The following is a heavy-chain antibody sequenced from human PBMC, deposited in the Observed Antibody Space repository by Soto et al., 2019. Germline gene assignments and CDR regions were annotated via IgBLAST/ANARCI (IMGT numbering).Heavy chain of an antibody. Sequence: PSETLSLTCTVSGGSISSGDYYWSWIRQPPGKGLEWIGYIYYSGSTYYNPSLKSRVTISVDTSKNQFSLKLSSVTAADTAVYYCARVLQEKGEYYYDSSGLFDYWGQGTLVTVSS. CDR1: GGSISSGDYY. CDR2: IYYSGST. V-gene: IGHV4-30-4*01. CDR3: ARVLQEKGEYYYDSSGLFDY. J-gene: IGHJ4*02. D-gene: IGHD3-22*01.